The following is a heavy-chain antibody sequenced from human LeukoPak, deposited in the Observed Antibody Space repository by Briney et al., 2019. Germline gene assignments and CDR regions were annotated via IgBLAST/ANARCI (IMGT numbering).Heavy chain of an antibody. D-gene: IGHD1-1*01. J-gene: IGHJ4*02. Sequence: ASVKVSCKASGYTFTNYYMHWVRQAPGQGLEWMGIINPSGGSTNYAQKFQGRVTVTRDTSTSTVYMELSCLRSEDTAMYYCARDPWVGNSGYYFDYWGQGTLVTVSS. V-gene: IGHV1-46*01. CDR1: GYTFTNYY. CDR3: ARDPWVGNSGYYFDY. CDR2: INPSGGST.